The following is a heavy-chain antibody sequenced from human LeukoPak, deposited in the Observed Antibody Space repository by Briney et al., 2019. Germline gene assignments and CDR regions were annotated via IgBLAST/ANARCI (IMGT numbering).Heavy chain of an antibody. CDR2: IYPGDSDT. Sequence: GESLKISCKGSGYSFTSYWIGWVRQMPGKGLEWMGIIYPGDSDTRYSPSFQGQVTISADKSISTAYLQWSSLKASDPAMYYCARCYGDYVYYYGMDVWGQGTTVTVSS. J-gene: IGHJ6*02. CDR3: ARCYGDYVYYYGMDV. D-gene: IGHD4-17*01. CDR1: GYSFTSYW. V-gene: IGHV5-51*01.